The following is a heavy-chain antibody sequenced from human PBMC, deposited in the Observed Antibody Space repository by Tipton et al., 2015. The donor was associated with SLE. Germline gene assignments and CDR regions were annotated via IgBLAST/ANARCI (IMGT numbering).Heavy chain of an antibody. V-gene: IGHV4-31*11. D-gene: IGHD6-19*01. CDR1: GYSISSGYY. CDR2: IYYSGST. J-gene: IGHJ3*02. CDR3: GGSGFMDAFDI. Sequence: TLSLTCAVSGYSISSGYYWSWIRQHPGKGLEWIGYIYYSGSTNYNPSLKSRVTISVDTSKNQFSLKLSSVTAADTAVYYCGGSGFMDAFDIWGQGTMVTVSS.